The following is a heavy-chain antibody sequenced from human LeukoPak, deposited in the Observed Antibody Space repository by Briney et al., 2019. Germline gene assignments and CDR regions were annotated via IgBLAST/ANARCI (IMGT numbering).Heavy chain of an antibody. J-gene: IGHJ6*03. D-gene: IGHD5-12*01. CDR2: ISGWSSTI. V-gene: IGHV3-48*01. CDR3: AKGGGYEAQYYYYYLDV. Sequence: GGSLRLSCAASGFTFSSYSMNWVRQAPGKGLEWVSYISGWSSTIYYADSVKGRFTISRDNSKNTLYLQMKSLRAEDTAVYYCAKGGGYEAQYYYYYLDVWGKGTTVTISS. CDR1: GFTFSSYS.